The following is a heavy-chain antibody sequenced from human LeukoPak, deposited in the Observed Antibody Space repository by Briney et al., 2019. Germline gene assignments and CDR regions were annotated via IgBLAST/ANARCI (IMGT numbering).Heavy chain of an antibody. CDR1: GVSLSSDY. V-gene: IGHV4-59*12. CDR2: IYYSGST. D-gene: IGHD2-15*01. J-gene: IGHJ5*02. CDR3: ARVICGGGSCYSDNWFDP. Sequence: SETLSLTCTVSGVSLSSDYWSWIRQPPGKGLEWIGSIYYSGSTNYNPSLKSRVTISVDTSKNQFSLKLSSVTAADTAVYYCARVICGGGSCYSDNWFDPWGQGTLVTVSS.